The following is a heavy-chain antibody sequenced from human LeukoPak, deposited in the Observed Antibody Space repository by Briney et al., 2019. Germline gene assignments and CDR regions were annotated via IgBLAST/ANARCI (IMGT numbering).Heavy chain of an antibody. V-gene: IGHV3-23*01. Sequence: GGSLRLSCAVSGFTFSSYAMSWVRQAPGKGLEWVSAISGSGGSTYYADSVKGRFTISRDNSKNTLYLQMNSLRAEDTAVYYCAKYDVVVPAAIISYYYYGMDVWGQGTTVTVSS. CDR1: GFTFSSYA. CDR2: ISGSGGST. J-gene: IGHJ6*02. D-gene: IGHD2-2*01. CDR3: AKYDVVVPAAIISYYYYGMDV.